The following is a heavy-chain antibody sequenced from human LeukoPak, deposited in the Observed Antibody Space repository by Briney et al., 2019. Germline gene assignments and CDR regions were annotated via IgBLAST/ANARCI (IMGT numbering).Heavy chain of an antibody. CDR2: INPNSGGT. CDR1: GYTFTGYY. Sequence: ASVKVSCKASGYTFTGYYMHWVRQAPGQGLEWMGWINPNSGGTNYAQKFQGRVTMTRDTSISTAYMELSRLRSDDTAVYYCARSVAYYYGSGSEEYYFDYWGQGTLVTVSS. J-gene: IGHJ4*02. D-gene: IGHD3-10*01. CDR3: ARSVAYYYGSGSEEYYFDY. V-gene: IGHV1-2*02.